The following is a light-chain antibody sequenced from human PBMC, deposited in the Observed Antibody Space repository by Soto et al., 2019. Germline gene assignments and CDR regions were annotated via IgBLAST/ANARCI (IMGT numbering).Light chain of an antibody. Sequence: QSALTQPASVSGSPGQSITISCTGTSSDFGGYNFVSWYQQHPGKAPKLLIYDVSDRPSGVSNRFSGSKSGNTASLTISGPQAEDEADYYCNSYTSSSTSYVFGSGTKVTVL. J-gene: IGLJ1*01. CDR3: NSYTSSSTSYV. CDR1: SSDFGGYNF. V-gene: IGLV2-14*03. CDR2: DVS.